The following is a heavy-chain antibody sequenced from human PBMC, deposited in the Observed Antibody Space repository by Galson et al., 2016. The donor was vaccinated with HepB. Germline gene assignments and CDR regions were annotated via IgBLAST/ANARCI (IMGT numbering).Heavy chain of an antibody. Sequence: SETLSLTCAVYGGSFIGSYWSWIRQPPGKGLEWIGEIDHSGSTDYNPSLKSRVTISVDKSKTQFSLKLSSVTAADTAMYICARGLGSGTTTHNYFDYWGQGALVTVSS. CDR1: GGSFIGSY. CDR2: IDHSGST. V-gene: IGHV4-34*01. J-gene: IGHJ4*02. CDR3: ARGLGSGTTTHNYFDY. D-gene: IGHD1-7*01.